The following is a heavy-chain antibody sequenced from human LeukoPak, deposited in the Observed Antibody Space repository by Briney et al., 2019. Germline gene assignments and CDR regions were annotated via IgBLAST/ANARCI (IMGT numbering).Heavy chain of an antibody. D-gene: IGHD3-9*01. Sequence: GGSLRLSCAASGFTFSSYAMSWVRQAPGKGLEWVSYISSSGSTIYYADSVKGRFTISRDNAKNSLYLQMNSLRAEDTAVYYCAKGLAHTLNWFDPWGQGTLVTVSS. CDR2: ISSSGSTI. CDR3: AKGLAHTLNWFDP. V-gene: IGHV3-48*04. J-gene: IGHJ5*02. CDR1: GFTFSSYA.